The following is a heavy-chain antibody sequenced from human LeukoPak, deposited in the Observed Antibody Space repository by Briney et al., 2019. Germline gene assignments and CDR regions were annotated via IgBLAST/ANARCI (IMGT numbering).Heavy chain of an antibody. J-gene: IGHJ3*01. CDR3: ARQVATKGEWAFDV. D-gene: IGHD5-12*01. V-gene: IGHV4-38-2*02. CDR2: IRHDGHT. CDR1: GYFSTNYY. Sequence: SETLSLTCTVSGYFSTNYYWAWIRQPPGKGLEWIASIRHDGHTYYNASLKSQVTISIDMSRNQSSLRLNSLTAADTAVYYCARQVATKGEWAFDVWGQGTMVTVSS.